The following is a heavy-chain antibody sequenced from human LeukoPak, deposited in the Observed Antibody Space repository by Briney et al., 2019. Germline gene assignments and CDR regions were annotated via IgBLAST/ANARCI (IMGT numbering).Heavy chain of an antibody. CDR3: ARHPPRYSSSAGVDY. J-gene: IGHJ4*02. V-gene: IGHV4-34*01. Sequence: SETLSLTCTVSGGSISSYYWSWIRQPPGKGLEWIGEINHSGSTNYNPSLKSRVTISVDTSKNQFSLKLSSVTAADTAVYYCARHPPRYSSSAGVDYWGQGTLVTVSS. CDR2: INHSGST. D-gene: IGHD6-6*01. CDR1: GGSISSYY.